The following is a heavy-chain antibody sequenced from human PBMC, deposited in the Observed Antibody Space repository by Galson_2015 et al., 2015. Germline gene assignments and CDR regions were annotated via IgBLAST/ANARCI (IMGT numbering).Heavy chain of an antibody. CDR2: IYSAGST. J-gene: IGHJ4*02. CDR1: GLTVSSNY. V-gene: IGHV3-53*01. CDR3: ARDDPVDY. Sequence: SLRLSCAASGLTVSSNYMSWVRQAPGKGLEWVSIIYSAGSTYYADSVKGRFTISRDNSKNALSLQMNSLRAEDTAVYYCARDDPVDYWGQGTLVTVSS.